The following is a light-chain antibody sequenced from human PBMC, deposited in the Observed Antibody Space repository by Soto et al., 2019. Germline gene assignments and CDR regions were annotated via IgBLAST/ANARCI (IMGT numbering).Light chain of an antibody. J-gene: IGKJ2*01. CDR2: DAS. V-gene: IGKV3-11*01. CDR1: QSVSSS. Sequence: EIVLTQSPATLSVSPGDRVTLSCRASQSVSSSLAWYQQKSGQAPGLLVYDASKRATGIPARFSGSGSGTDFTLTISSLEPEDSAVYYCQQGSAWPYTFGQGIKLEIK. CDR3: QQGSAWPYT.